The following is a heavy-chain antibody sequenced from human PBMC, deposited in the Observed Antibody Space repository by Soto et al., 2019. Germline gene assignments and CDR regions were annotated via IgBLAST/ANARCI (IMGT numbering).Heavy chain of an antibody. CDR1: GFNISRNY. V-gene: IGHV3-66*01. CDR3: AKSGGV. D-gene: IGHD3-10*01. J-gene: IGHJ4*02. CDR2: MYSDAST. Sequence: EVQLVESGGGLVQPGGSLRLSCAASGFNISRNYMIWVRQAPGKGLDWVSLMYSDASTHYADSVKDRFTTSRDNSKNPLFLQMNTLRAADTAVYYCAKSGGVWGQGPRASVSA.